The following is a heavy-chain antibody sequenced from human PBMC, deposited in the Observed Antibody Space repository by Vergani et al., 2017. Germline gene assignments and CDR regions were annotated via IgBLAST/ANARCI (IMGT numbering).Heavy chain of an antibody. D-gene: IGHD3-22*01. CDR1: GYTFTSYG. J-gene: IGHJ3*02. CDR3: AREFLTSDYYDSANAFDI. V-gene: IGHV1-69*13. CDR2: IIPIFGTA. Sequence: QVQLVQSGAEVKKLGASVKVSCKASGYTFTSYGISWVRQAPGQGLEWMGGIIPIFGTANYAQKFQGRVTITADESTSTAYMELSSLRSEDTAVYYCAREFLTSDYYDSANAFDIWGQGTMVTVSS.